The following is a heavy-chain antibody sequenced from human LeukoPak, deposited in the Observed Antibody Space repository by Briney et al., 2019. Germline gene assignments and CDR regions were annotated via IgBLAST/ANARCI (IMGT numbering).Heavy chain of an antibody. CDR1: GGSFSGYY. D-gene: IGHD6-19*01. J-gene: IGHJ4*02. Sequence: SETLSLTCAVYGGSFSGYYWSWIRQPPGKGLEWIGEINHSGSTNYNPSLKSRVTISVDTSKNQFSLKLSSVTAADTAVYYRARDSAGTSPFDYWGQGTLVTVSS. V-gene: IGHV4-34*01. CDR2: INHSGST. CDR3: ARDSAGTSPFDY.